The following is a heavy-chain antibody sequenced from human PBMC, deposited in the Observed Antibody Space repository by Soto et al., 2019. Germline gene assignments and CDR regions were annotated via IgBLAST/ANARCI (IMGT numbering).Heavy chain of an antibody. V-gene: IGHV4-30-4*08. CDR1: GGSVSSSSYY. Sequence: PSETLSLTCTVSGGSVSSSSYYWSWIRQPPGTGLEWIGYIYFTGNTYYNPSLKSRVTMSVDTSKNQFSLNLTSVTAADTAVYYCARGASPPDYWGQGTLVTVS. CDR3: ARGASPPDY. J-gene: IGHJ4*02. CDR2: IYFTGNT.